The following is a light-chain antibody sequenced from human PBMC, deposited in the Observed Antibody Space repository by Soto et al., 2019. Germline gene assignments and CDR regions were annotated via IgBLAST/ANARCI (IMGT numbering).Light chain of an antibody. CDR3: QQYNSYST. CDR1: QSVRSW. V-gene: IGKV1-5*01. CDR2: DAS. Sequence: DIQMTQSPSTLSASVGDRVTITCRASQSVRSWLAWYQQKPGRAPKFLIYDASSLESGVPSRSSGSGSGTEFTLTISSLQPDDFATYYCQQYNSYSTFGQGTKVDI. J-gene: IGKJ1*01.